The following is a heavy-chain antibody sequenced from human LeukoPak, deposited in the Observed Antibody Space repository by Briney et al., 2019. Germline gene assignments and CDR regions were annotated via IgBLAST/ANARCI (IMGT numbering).Heavy chain of an antibody. CDR3: AKRPQNYGADY. CDR2: ISGSGGST. CDR1: GFTFSSYG. Sequence: GGSLRLSCAASGFTFSSYGMSWVRQAPGKGLEWVSAISGSGGSTYYADSVKGRFTISRDNSKNTLFLQMNSLRAEDTAVYYCAKRPQNYGADYWGLGTLVTVSS. V-gene: IGHV3-23*01. J-gene: IGHJ4*02. D-gene: IGHD4-17*01.